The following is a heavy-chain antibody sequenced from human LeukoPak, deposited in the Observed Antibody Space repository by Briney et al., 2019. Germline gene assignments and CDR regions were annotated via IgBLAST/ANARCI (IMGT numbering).Heavy chain of an antibody. J-gene: IGHJ4*02. Sequence: GGSLRLSCAASGFTVSSNYMSWVRQAPGKGLEWVSGISASGGSTYYADSVKGRFTISRDNSKNTLYLQMNSLRAEDTAVYYCAKDAPGYYDVDYFDYWGQGTLVTVSS. D-gene: IGHD3-10*02. CDR3: AKDAPGYYDVDYFDY. CDR1: GFTVSSNY. CDR2: ISASGGST. V-gene: IGHV3-23*01.